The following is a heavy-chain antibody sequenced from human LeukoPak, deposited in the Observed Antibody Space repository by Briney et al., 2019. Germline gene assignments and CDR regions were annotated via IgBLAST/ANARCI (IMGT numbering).Heavy chain of an antibody. D-gene: IGHD3-9*01. J-gene: IGHJ6*02. CDR1: GGSVSSGSYY. Sequence: PSETLSLTCTVSGGSVSSGSYYCSWIRQPPGKGLEWIGYIYYSGSTNYNPSLKSRVTISVDTSKNQFSLKLSSVTAADTAVYYCARGDRYYDILTGYYSGADYYYYGMDVWGQGTTVTVSS. CDR2: IYYSGST. V-gene: IGHV4-61*01. CDR3: ARGDRYYDILTGYYSGADYYYYGMDV.